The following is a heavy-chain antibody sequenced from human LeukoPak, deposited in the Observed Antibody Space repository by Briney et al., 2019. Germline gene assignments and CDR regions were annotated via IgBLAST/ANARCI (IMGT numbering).Heavy chain of an antibody. CDR1: GYTFTSYY. CDR3: ARDQFPNYDSSGYHRYYFDY. J-gene: IGHJ4*02. CDR2: INPSGGST. V-gene: IGHV1-46*01. D-gene: IGHD3-22*01. Sequence: ASVKVSCKASGYTFTSYYMHWVRQAPGQGLEWMGIINPSGGSTSYAQKFQGRVTMTRDTSTSTVYMELSSLRSEDTAVYYCARDQFPNYDSSGYHRYYFDYWGQGTLVTVSS.